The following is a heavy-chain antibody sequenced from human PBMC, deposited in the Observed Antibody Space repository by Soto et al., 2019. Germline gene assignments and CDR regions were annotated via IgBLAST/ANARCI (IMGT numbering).Heavy chain of an antibody. Sequence: QVQLQESGPGLVKPSETLSLTCTVSGGSISSYYWSWIRQPPGKGLEWIGYIYYSGSTNYNPSLKRRVTISVDTSKNQFSLKLSSVSAADTAVYYCAREGVTRNYYYCGMDVWGQGTTVTVSS. J-gene: IGHJ6*02. CDR1: GGSISSYY. D-gene: IGHD2-21*02. V-gene: IGHV4-59*01. CDR2: IYYSGST. CDR3: AREGVTRNYYYCGMDV.